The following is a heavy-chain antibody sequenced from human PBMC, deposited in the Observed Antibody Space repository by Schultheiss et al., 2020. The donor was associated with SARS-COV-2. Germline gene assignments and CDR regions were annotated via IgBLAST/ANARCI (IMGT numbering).Heavy chain of an antibody. Sequence: GESLKISCVDFGFTFSSYWMHWVRQAPGKGLVWVSRINSDGSSTNYAASVKGRFTISRDNSKNTLYLQMNSLRAEDTALYHCARERGIAVAGTRNAFDIWGQGTMVTVSS. V-gene: IGHV3-74*01. CDR2: INSDGSST. CDR1: GFTFSSYW. CDR3: ARERGIAVAGTRNAFDI. D-gene: IGHD6-19*01. J-gene: IGHJ3*02.